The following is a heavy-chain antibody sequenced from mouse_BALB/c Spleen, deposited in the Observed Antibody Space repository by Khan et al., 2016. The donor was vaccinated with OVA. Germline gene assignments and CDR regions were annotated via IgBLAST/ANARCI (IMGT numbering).Heavy chain of an antibody. V-gene: IGHV5-6*01. Sequence: MRLEESGGDLVKPEGSLKLSCAASGFTFSTYGMSWVRQTPDKRLEWVATISSGGSYTYYPDSVQGRFTISRDNAKNTLYLQMSSLKSEDTAMFYCARLAYYYDSEGFAYWGQGTLVTVSA. CDR1: GFTFSTYG. CDR2: ISSGGSYT. CDR3: ARLAYYYDSEGFAY. D-gene: IGHD1-1*01. J-gene: IGHJ3*01.